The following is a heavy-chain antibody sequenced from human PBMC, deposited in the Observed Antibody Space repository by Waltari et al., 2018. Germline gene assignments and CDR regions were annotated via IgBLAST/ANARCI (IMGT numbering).Heavy chain of an antibody. CDR2: MNPNSGNT. V-gene: IGHV1-8*03. CDR3: ARGFQQWLGYYYYGMDV. CDR1: GYTFTSYD. J-gene: IGHJ6*02. Sequence: QVQLVQSGAEVKKPGASVKVSCKASGYTFTSYDINWVRQATGQGLEWMGWMNPNSGNTGYAQKFQGRVTITRNTSISTAYMELSSLRSEDTAVYYCARGFQQWLGYYYYGMDVWGQGTTVTVSS. D-gene: IGHD6-19*01.